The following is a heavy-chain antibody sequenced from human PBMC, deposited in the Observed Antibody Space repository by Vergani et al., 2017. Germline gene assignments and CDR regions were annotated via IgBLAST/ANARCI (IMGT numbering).Heavy chain of an antibody. CDR3: ARQDRLYGEGGPVLGD. Sequence: EVQLVQSGAEVKKPGESLKISCKGSGYSFTSYWIGWVRQMPGKGLEWMGIIYPGDSDTRYSPSFQGQVTISADKSISTAYLQWSSLKASDTAMYYCARQDRLYGEGGPVLGDWGQGTLVTVSS. CDR1: GYSFTSYW. V-gene: IGHV5-51*01. CDR2: IYPGDSDT. J-gene: IGHJ4*02. D-gene: IGHD3-10*01.